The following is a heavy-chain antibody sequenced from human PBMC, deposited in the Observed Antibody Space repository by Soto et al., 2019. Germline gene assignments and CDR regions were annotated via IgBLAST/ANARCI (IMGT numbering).Heavy chain of an antibody. CDR3: ARGVVGRDGYNYRSYWYFDL. CDR2: IYYSGST. Sequence: QVQLQESGPGLVKPSQTLSLTCTVSGGSISSGDYYWSWIRQPPGKGLEWIGYIYYSGSTYYNPSLKSRVTISVDTSTNQFSLKLSSVTAADTAVYYCARGVVGRDGYNYRSYWYFDLWGRGTLVTVSS. D-gene: IGHD5-12*01. V-gene: IGHV4-30-4*01. CDR1: GGSISSGDYY. J-gene: IGHJ2*01.